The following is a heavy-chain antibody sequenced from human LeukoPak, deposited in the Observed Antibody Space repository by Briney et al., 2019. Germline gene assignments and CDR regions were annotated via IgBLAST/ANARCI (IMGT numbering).Heavy chain of an antibody. V-gene: IGHV3-7*03. CDR1: GFTFSSSW. D-gene: IGHD2-2*01. CDR2: IKQDGTEE. Sequence: GGSLRLSCVASGFTFSSSWMSWVRRAPGKGLEWVANIKQDGTEEYYVDSVRGRFSISKDNAKNSLYLQMNSLRAEDTAVYYCARDPCHGALDYWGQGALVTVSA. CDR3: ARDPCHGALDY. J-gene: IGHJ4*02.